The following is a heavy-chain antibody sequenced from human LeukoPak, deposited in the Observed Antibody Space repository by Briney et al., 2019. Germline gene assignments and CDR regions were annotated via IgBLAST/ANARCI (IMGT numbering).Heavy chain of an antibody. D-gene: IGHD1-1*01. V-gene: IGHV3-7*01. Sequence: GGSLRLSCEGSAFIFSGYWMNWVRQAPGKGLEWVANIKEDGNEKNYVDSVKGRFTISRDNVKNSLDLQMNSLRAEDSALYYCTRDPRGNWNYPYGMDVWGQGTTVTVSS. CDR1: AFIFSGYW. J-gene: IGHJ6*02. CDR2: IKEDGNEK. CDR3: TRDPRGNWNYPYGMDV.